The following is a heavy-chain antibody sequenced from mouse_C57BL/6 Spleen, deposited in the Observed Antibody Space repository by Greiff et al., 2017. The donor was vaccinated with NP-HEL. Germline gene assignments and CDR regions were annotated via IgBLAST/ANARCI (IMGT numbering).Heavy chain of an antibody. D-gene: IGHD1-1*01. CDR2: IDPETGGT. CDR1: GYTFTDYE. V-gene: IGHV1-15*01. CDR3: TREDYGIFFDY. Sequence: VQLQQSGAELVRPGASVTLSCKASGYTFTDYEMHWVKQTPVHGLEWIGAIDPETGGTAYNQKFKGKAILTADKSSSTAYMELRRLTSEDSAVYYCTREDYGIFFDYGGQGTTLTVSS. J-gene: IGHJ2*01.